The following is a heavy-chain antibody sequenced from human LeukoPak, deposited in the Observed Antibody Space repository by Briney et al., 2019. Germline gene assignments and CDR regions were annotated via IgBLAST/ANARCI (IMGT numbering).Heavy chain of an antibody. CDR2: IYYSGNT. D-gene: IGHD6-13*01. Sequence: SETLSLTCTVSDGSISSSSFYWGWVRQPPGKGLEWIGSIYYSGNTYYNPSLKSRVTMSLDTSKNQFSLQLNSVTPEDTAVYYCARGASGWYVSVFDSWGQGTLVTVSS. CDR1: DGSISSSSFY. CDR3: ARGASGWYVSVFDS. V-gene: IGHV4-39*07. J-gene: IGHJ5*01.